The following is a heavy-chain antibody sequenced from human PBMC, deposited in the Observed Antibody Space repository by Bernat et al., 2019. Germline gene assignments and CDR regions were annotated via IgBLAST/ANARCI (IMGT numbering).Heavy chain of an antibody. V-gene: IGHV3-23*04. J-gene: IGHJ4*02. D-gene: IGHD3-10*01. CDR1: GFSFSSYA. CDR2: ITGSAGNT. CDR3: ANRWFC. Sequence: EVQLVESGGGLVQPGGSLRLSCAASGFSFSSYAMSWVRQAPGKGLEWVSAITGSAGNTFYADSVKGRFTISRDNSKNTLYLHMNSLRGEDTAVYYCANRWFCWGQGTLVTVSS.